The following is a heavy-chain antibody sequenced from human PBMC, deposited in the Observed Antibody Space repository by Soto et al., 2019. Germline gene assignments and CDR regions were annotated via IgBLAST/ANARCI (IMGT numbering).Heavy chain of an antibody. CDR3: VNDLPTPEWC. Sequence: EVQLVESGGGLVQPGGSLRLSCSASGFTFSHQTMYWVRQAPGKGLEYVSAIGLTGGGAYYADSVKGRFTISRDNSKSKLFLEMTSLRPDDTASYYCVNDLPTPEWCCGQGTLVTVSS. D-gene: IGHD2-15*01. V-gene: IGHV3-64D*06. CDR2: IGLTGGGA. J-gene: IGHJ4*02. CDR1: GFTFSHQT.